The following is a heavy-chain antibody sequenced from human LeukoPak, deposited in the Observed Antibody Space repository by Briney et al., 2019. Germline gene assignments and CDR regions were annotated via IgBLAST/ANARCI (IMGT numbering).Heavy chain of an antibody. Sequence: ASVKVSCKVSGYTLTELSMHWVRQAPGKGLEWMGGFDPEDGETIYAQKFQGRVTMTEDTSTDTAYMELSSLRSEDTAVYYCARGRQNYYDSSDYYSYFDYWGQGTLVTVSS. J-gene: IGHJ4*02. CDR1: GYTLTELS. CDR3: ARGRQNYYDSSDYYSYFDY. V-gene: IGHV1-24*01. D-gene: IGHD3-22*01. CDR2: FDPEDGET.